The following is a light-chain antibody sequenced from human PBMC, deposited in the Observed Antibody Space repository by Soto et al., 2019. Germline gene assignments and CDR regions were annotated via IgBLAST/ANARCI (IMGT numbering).Light chain of an antibody. J-gene: IGLJ2*01. CDR3: SSYTSSSTGVV. CDR1: SSDVGGYNY. CDR2: EVS. V-gene: IGLV2-14*01. Sequence: QSALTQPASVSGSPGQSITMSCTGTSSDVGGYNYVSWYQQHPGKAPKLMIYEVSNRPSGVSNRFSGSKSGNTASLTISGLQAEDEADYYCSSYTSSSTGVVFGGGTKLTVL.